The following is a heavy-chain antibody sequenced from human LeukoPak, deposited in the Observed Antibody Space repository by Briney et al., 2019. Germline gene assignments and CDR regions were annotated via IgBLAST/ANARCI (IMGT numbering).Heavy chain of an antibody. CDR3: ARGLIRYFDWLLTNWFDP. V-gene: IGHV4-59*12. CDR1: GGSISSYY. CDR2: IYYSGST. Sequence: SETLSLTCTVSGGSISSYYWSWIRQPPGKGLEWIGYIYYSGSTNYNPSLKSRVTISVDTSKNQFSLKLSSVTAADTAVYYCARGLIRYFDWLLTNWFDPWGQGTLVTVSS. D-gene: IGHD3-9*01. J-gene: IGHJ5*02.